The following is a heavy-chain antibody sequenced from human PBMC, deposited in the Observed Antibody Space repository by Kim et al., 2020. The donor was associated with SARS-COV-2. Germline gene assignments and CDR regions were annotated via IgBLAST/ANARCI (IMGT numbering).Heavy chain of an antibody. J-gene: IGHJ4*02. V-gene: IGHV1-2*02. CDR1: GYTFTGYY. D-gene: IGHD3-3*01. Sequence: ASVKVSCKASGYTFTGYYMHWVRQAPGQGLEWMGWINPNSGGTNYAQKFQGRVTMTRDTSISTAYMELSRLRSDDTAVYYCARGTYYDFWSGYYTDLYYFDYWGQGTLVTVSS. CDR3: ARGTYYDFWSGYYTDLYYFDY. CDR2: INPNSGGT.